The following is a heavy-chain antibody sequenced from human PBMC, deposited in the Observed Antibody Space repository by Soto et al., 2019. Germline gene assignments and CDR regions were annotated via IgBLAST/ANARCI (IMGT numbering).Heavy chain of an antibody. CDR1: GYTFTSYY. CDR2: INPSGGST. CDR3: ARGTYYYGSGSYSPFDY. D-gene: IGHD3-10*01. J-gene: IGHJ4*02. Sequence: QVQLVQSGAEVKKPGASVKVSCKASGYTFTSYYMHWVRQAPGQGLEWMGIINPSGGSTSYAQKFQGRVTMTRDTSTSTVYMELSSLRSEDTAVYYCARGTYYYGSGSYSPFDYWGQGTLVTVSS. V-gene: IGHV1-46*01.